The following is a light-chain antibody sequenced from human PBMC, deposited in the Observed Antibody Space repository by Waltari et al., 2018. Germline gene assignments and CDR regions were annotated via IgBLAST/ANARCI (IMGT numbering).Light chain of an antibody. CDR2: KDS. J-gene: IGLJ2*01. V-gene: IGLV3-25*03. CDR3: QSADSSGDYVV. CDR1: ALPKQY. Sequence: SYELTQPPSVSVSPGQTARITCSGDALPKQYTYWYQQKPGQAPILVRFKDSERPSEIPGRFSGSSSGTTVTLTISGVQAEDEADYYCQSADSSGDYVVFGGGTKLTVL.